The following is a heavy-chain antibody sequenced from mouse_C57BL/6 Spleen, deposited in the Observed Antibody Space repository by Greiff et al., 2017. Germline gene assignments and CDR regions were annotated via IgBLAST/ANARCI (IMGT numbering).Heavy chain of an antibody. Sequence: EVMLVESGGGLVKPGGSLKLSCAASGFTFSSYTMSWVRQTPEKRLEWVATISGGGGNTYYPDSVKGRFTISRDNAKNTLYLQMSSLRSEDTALYYCARQDYDGPSFDYWGQGTTLTVSS. CDR1: GFTFSSYT. V-gene: IGHV5-9*01. CDR2: ISGGGGNT. CDR3: ARQDYDGPSFDY. J-gene: IGHJ2*01. D-gene: IGHD2-4*01.